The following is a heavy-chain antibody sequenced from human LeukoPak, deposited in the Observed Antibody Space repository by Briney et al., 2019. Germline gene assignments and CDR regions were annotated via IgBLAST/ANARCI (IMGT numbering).Heavy chain of an antibody. V-gene: IGHV1-18*01. CDR3: ARNSRAPGYNWFDP. D-gene: IGHD2/OR15-2a*01. CDR1: GYTFTSYG. Sequence: ASVTVSCKASGYTFTSYGITWVRQAPGQGLEWMGWSSAYNGNTNYAQKLQGRVTMTTDTSTSTAYMELRSLRSDDTAVYYCARNSRAPGYNWFDPWGQGTLVTVSS. J-gene: IGHJ5*02. CDR2: SSAYNGNT.